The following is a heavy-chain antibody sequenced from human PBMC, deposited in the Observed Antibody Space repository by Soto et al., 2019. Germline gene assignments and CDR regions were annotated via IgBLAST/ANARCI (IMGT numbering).Heavy chain of an antibody. CDR3: ARVRVAAAEFTTVWFDP. Sequence: SETLSLTCTVSGASISSNTYYWAWIRRPPGKGLEWIGYIYYSGSTNYNHSLKSRVTISVDTSKNQFSLKLSSVTAADTAVYYCARVRVAAAEFTTVWFDPWGQGTLVTVSS. CDR2: IYYSGST. D-gene: IGHD6-13*01. J-gene: IGHJ5*02. CDR1: GASISSNTYY. V-gene: IGHV4-61*05.